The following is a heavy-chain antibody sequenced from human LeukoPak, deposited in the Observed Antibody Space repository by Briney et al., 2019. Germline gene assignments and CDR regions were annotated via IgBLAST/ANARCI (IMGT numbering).Heavy chain of an antibody. D-gene: IGHD3-10*01. V-gene: IGHV1-3*01. Sequence: ASVKVSCKASGGTFSSYAISWVRQAPGQGLEWMGWINAGNGNTKYSQKFQGRVTITRDTSASTAYMELSSLRSEDTAVYYCARDHNYYGSGSYWVWFDPWGQGTLVTVSS. CDR3: ARDHNYYGSGSYWVWFDP. J-gene: IGHJ5*02. CDR1: GGTFSSYA. CDR2: INAGNGNT.